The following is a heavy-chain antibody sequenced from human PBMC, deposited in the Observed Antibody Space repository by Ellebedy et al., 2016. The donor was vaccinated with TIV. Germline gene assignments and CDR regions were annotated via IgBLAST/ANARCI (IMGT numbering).Heavy chain of an antibody. CDR2: ISAYNGDT. V-gene: IGHV1-18*04. Sequence: ASVKVSCKASGYNFITNGITWVRQAPGQGLEWMGWISAYNGDTNYAQKFQGRVSMTTDTSTSTAYMELLSLRSDDTAVYYCARSGELWAGWFDPWGQGTLVTVSS. D-gene: IGHD3-10*01. CDR3: ARSGELWAGWFDP. CDR1: GYNFITNG. J-gene: IGHJ5*02.